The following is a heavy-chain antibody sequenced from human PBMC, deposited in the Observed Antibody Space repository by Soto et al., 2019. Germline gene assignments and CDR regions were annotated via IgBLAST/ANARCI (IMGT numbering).Heavy chain of an antibody. CDR1: GGSTSNYY. J-gene: IGHJ6*03. D-gene: IGHD3-10*01. Sequence: QVQLQESGPGLVKPSETLSLTCTVSGGSTSNYYWSWIRQPPGKGLEWIGYISNSGSTNYNPSLRSRVTISVDTSKNQFSLKLSSVTAADTAVYYCARDFYGSGSYKDYYYYYMDVWGKGTTVTVSS. V-gene: IGHV4-59*01. CDR3: ARDFYGSGSYKDYYYYYMDV. CDR2: ISNSGST.